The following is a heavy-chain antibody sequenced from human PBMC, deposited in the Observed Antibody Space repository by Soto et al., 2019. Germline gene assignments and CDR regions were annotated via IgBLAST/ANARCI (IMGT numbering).Heavy chain of an antibody. D-gene: IGHD3-3*01. J-gene: IGHJ4*02. Sequence: QVQLVQSGAEVKKPGASVKVSCKASGYTFTSYYIHWVRQAPGQGLEWMGLINPSGGSTSYAQKFQGRVTMTRDTSTSTVYMELSSLRSEDTAVYYCARWSYDFWSGARFDYWGQGTLVTVSS. CDR2: INPSGGST. CDR3: ARWSYDFWSGARFDY. V-gene: IGHV1-46*01. CDR1: GYTFTSYY.